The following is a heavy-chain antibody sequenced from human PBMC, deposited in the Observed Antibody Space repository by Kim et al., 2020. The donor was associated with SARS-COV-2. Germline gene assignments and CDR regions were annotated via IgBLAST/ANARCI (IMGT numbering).Heavy chain of an antibody. CDR1: GGSFSGYY. D-gene: IGHD2-15*01. V-gene: IGHV4-34*01. J-gene: IGHJ6*02. CDR3: ARARRYCSGGSCQSGYYYYGMDV. Sequence: SETLSLTCAVYGGSFSGYYWSWIRQPPGKGLEWIGEINHSGSTNYNPSLKSRVTISVDTSKNQFSLKLSSVTAADTAVYYCARARRYCSGGSCQSGYYYYGMDVWGQGTTVTVSS. CDR2: INHSGST.